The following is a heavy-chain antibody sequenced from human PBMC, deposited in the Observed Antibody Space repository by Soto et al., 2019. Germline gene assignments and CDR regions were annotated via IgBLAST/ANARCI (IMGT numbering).Heavy chain of an antibody. Sequence: QVQLQESGPGLVKPSETLSLTCTVSGGSISSYYWSWIRQPAGKGLEWIGRIYTSGSTNYNPSLKSRVTMSVDTSKTQFSLKLSSVNAADTAVYYCARDLLGIAAAGTFGYYGMDVWGQGTTVTVSS. CDR1: GGSISSYY. V-gene: IGHV4-4*07. CDR3: ARDLLGIAAAGTFGYYGMDV. CDR2: IYTSGST. J-gene: IGHJ6*02. D-gene: IGHD6-13*01.